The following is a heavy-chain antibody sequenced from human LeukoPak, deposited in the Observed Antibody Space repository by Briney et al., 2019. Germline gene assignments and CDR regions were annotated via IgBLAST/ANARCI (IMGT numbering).Heavy chain of an antibody. D-gene: IGHD3-22*01. CDR2: ISGSGDNT. V-gene: IGHV3-23*01. J-gene: IGHJ4*02. CDR3: AKGNYYDSSGSFYFDY. Sequence: GGSLRLSCAASGFTFRSYAMSWVRQAPGKGLEWVSGISGSGDNTYYADFVKGRFTISRDNSKNTLYVQVNSLGTEDTAAYYCAKGNYYDSSGSFYFDYWGQGTLVTVSS. CDR1: GFTFRSYA.